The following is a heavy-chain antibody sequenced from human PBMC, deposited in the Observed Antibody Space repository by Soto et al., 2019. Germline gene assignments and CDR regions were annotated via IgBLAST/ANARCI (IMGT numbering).Heavy chain of an antibody. Sequence: PSETLSLTCTVSGGSISTYYWSWIRQPPGKGLEWIGYIYYSGSTNYNPSLKSRVTISVDTSKNQFSLKLSSVTAADTAVYYCAHSSGWYYFDYWGQGTLVTVSS. CDR1: GGSISTYY. CDR3: AHSSGWYYFDY. J-gene: IGHJ4*02. D-gene: IGHD6-19*01. V-gene: IGHV4-59*01. CDR2: IYYSGST.